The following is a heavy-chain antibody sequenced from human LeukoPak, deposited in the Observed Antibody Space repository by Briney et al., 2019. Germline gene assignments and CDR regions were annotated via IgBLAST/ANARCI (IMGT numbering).Heavy chain of an antibody. J-gene: IGHJ4*02. CDR3: TRVIVATKDY. V-gene: IGHV3-49*04. CDR2: IRSKAYGGTT. CDR1: GFTFGDYA. Sequence: GGSLRLSCTGSGFTFGDYAMNWVRQAPEKGLEWVGFIRSKAYGGTTEYAASVKGRFTISRDDSKSIAYLQMNSLKTEDTAVYYCTRVIVATKDYWGQGTLVTVSS. D-gene: IGHD5-12*01.